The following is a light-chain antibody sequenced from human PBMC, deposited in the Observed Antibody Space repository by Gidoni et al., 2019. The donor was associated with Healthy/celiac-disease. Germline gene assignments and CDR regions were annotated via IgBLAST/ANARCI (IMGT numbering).Light chain of an antibody. V-gene: IGKV3-11*01. Sequence: EIVLTQSPATLSLSPGERATLSCRASQSVSSYLAWYQQKPGPAPRLLIYDASNRATGIPARFSGRVSGTDFTLTISSLEPEVFAVYYCQKRSNWPPITFGQXTRLEIK. J-gene: IGKJ5*01. CDR1: QSVSSY. CDR2: DAS. CDR3: QKRSNWPPIT.